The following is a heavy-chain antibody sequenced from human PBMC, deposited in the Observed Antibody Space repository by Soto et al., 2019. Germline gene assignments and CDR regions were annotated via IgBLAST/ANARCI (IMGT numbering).Heavy chain of an antibody. J-gene: IGHJ6*04. D-gene: IGHD6-19*01. CDR3: AKDLGYSSGWYSYYYYGMDV. CDR2: ISYDGSNK. V-gene: IGHV3-30*18. CDR1: GCTFSSYG. Sequence: GGSLRLSCAASGCTFSSYGMHWVRQAPGKGLEWVAVISYDGSNKYYADSVKGRFTISRDNSKNTLYLQMNSLRAEDTAVYYCAKDLGYSSGWYSYYYYGMDVWGKGTTVTASS.